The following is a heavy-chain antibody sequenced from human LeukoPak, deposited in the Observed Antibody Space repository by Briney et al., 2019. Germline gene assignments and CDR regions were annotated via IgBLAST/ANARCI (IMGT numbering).Heavy chain of an antibody. D-gene: IGHD3-3*01. CDR2: IWYDGSNK. CDR1: GFTFSSYG. V-gene: IGHV3-33*06. CDR3: AKGNDFWSGYLDY. J-gene: IGHJ4*02. Sequence: GGSLRLSCAASGFTFSSYGMHWVRPAPGKGLEGVAVIWYDGSNKYYADSVKGRFTISRDNSKNTLYLQINSLRAEDTAVYYCAKGNDFWSGYLDYWGQGTLVTVSS.